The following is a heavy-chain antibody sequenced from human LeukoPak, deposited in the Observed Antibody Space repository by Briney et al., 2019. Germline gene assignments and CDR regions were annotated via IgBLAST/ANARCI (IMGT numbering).Heavy chain of an antibody. J-gene: IGHJ5*02. CDR3: ARLPDP. CDR1: GGSISSGTYY. CDR2: IYTSGIT. Sequence: SETLSLTCTVSGGSISSGTYYWYWIRQPAGKGLEWIGRIYTSGITNYNPSLRSRVTISVDTSKNQFSLKLTSVTASDTAVYYCARLPDPWGQGTLVTVSS. V-gene: IGHV4-61*02.